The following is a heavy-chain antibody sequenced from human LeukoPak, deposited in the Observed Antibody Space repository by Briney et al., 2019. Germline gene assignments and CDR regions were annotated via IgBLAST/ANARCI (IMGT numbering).Heavy chain of an antibody. CDR1: GGTFSSYD. CDR3: SRGKKILNNYYYYLDV. CDR2: IIPIFGTA. Sequence: SVKVSCKASGGTFSSYDISWVRQAPGQGLEWMGGIIPIFGTANYAQKFQGRVTTTTDETSSKAYIVLSSMRCEDTAAYYCSRGKKILNNYYYYLDVWGKGTTVTVSS. V-gene: IGHV1-69*05. J-gene: IGHJ6*03.